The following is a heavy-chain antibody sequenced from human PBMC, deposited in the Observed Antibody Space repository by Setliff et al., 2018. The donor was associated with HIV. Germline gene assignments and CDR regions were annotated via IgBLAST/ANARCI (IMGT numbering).Heavy chain of an antibody. CDR1: GFIFEDYG. Sequence: GGSLRLSCATSGFIFEDYGMNWVRQAPGKGLEWVSGISGSGGSTYYADSVKGRFTISRDNSKNTVYLQMSSLRAEDTAVYYCARVAAAAANLLYYFDYWGQGTLVTVSS. J-gene: IGHJ4*02. V-gene: IGHV3-23*01. CDR3: ARVAAAAANLLYYFDY. CDR2: ISGSGGST. D-gene: IGHD6-13*01.